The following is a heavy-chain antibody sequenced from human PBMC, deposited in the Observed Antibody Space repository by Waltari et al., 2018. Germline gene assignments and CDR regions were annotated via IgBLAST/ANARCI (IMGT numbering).Heavy chain of an antibody. CDR1: GFTFSSYA. CDR2: IRGSGGST. CDR3: AKDRGGYSYGRPFDF. Sequence: EVQLLESGGGLVQPGGSLRLSCAASGFTFSSYAMSWVRQAPGKGLEWVSAIRGSGGSTYYADSVKGRFTISRDNSKNTLYLQMNSLRAEDTAVYYCAKDRGGYSYGRPFDFWGQGTLVTVSS. J-gene: IGHJ4*02. V-gene: IGHV3-23*01. D-gene: IGHD5-18*01.